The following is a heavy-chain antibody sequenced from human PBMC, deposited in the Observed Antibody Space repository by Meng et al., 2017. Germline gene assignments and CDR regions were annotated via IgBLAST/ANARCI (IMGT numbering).Heavy chain of an antibody. V-gene: IGHV3-33*01. CDR3: AREGQLWARNFDY. CDR1: GFTFSSYG. J-gene: IGHJ4*02. D-gene: IGHD5-18*01. CDR2: IWYDGSNK. Sequence: GQLVGAGGGLVQAGRSLGLSCAASGFTFSSYGMHWVRQAPGKGLEWVAVIWYDGSNKYYADSVKGRFTISRDNSKNTLYLQMNSLRAEDTAVYYCAREGQLWARNFDYWGQGTLVTVSS.